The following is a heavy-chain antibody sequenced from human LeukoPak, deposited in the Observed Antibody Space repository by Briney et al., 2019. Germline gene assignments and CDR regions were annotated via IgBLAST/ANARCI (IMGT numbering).Heavy chain of an antibody. D-gene: IGHD3-10*01. Sequence: AASVKVSCKVSGYTLTELSMHWVRQAPGKGLEWMGGFDPEDGETIYAQKFQGGVTMTEDTSTDTAYMELSSLRSEDTAVYYCATCRPYGSGGDFDYWGQGTLVTVSS. V-gene: IGHV1-24*01. CDR2: FDPEDGET. CDR3: ATCRPYGSGGDFDY. J-gene: IGHJ4*02. CDR1: GYTLTELS.